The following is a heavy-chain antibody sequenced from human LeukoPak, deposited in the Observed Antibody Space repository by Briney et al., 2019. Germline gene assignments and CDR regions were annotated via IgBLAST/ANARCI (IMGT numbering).Heavy chain of an antibody. V-gene: IGHV3-7*03. CDR1: GFTFSSYW. CDR2: IKQDGSEK. Sequence: PGGSLRLSCAASGFTFSSYWMSWVRQAPGKGLEWVANIKQDGSEKYYVDSVKGRFTISRDNAKNSLYLQMNSLRAEDTAVYYCARGGGWGNWNDAVDYWGQGTLVTVSS. CDR3: ARGGGWGNWNDAVDY. J-gene: IGHJ4*02. D-gene: IGHD1-1*01.